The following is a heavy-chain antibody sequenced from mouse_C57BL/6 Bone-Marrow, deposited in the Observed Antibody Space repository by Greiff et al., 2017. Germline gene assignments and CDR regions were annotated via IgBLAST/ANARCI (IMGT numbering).Heavy chain of an antibody. J-gene: IGHJ3*01. CDR3: ARDRYDYGGAGFAY. V-gene: IGHV5-4*01. CDR2: ISDGGSYT. D-gene: IGHD2-4*01. CDR1: GFTFSSYA. Sequence: EVKLVESGGGLVKPGGSLKLSCAASGFTFSSYAMSWVRQTPEKRLEWVATISDGGSYTYYPDNVKGRFTISRDNAKNNLYLQMSHLKSEDTAMYYCARDRYDYGGAGFAYWGQGTLVTVSA.